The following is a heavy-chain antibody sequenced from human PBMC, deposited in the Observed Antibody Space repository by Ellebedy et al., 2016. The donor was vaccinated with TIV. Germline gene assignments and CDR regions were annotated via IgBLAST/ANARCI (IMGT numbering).Heavy chain of an antibody. V-gene: IGHV3-48*04. J-gene: IGHJ6*03. CDR1: GFTFSTYS. CDR2: ISGSGNTK. Sequence: GESLKISCTDSGFTFSTYSMHWVRQAPGKGLEWVSYISGSGNTKYYTDSVTGRFTISSDNAKNSLFLHMNSLRAEDKAVYYCARVRNVYYYMDVWGKGTTVTVSS. CDR3: ARVRNVYYYMDV. D-gene: IGHD2-8*01.